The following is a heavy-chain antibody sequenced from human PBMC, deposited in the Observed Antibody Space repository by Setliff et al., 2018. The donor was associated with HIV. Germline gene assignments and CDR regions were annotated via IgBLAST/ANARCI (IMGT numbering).Heavy chain of an antibody. D-gene: IGHD3-22*01. CDR1: GFTFSNSW. CDR2: IKTKTQRGTT. Sequence: PGGSLRLSCAASGFTFSNSWMTWARQAPGKGLEWVGRIKTKTQRGTTDYAAPAKGRFIISRDDSKNTLYLQMNSLRSEDTAVYYCVTGVGTSSVDYWGQGTMVTVSS. CDR3: VTGVGTSSVDY. J-gene: IGHJ4*02. V-gene: IGHV3-15*01.